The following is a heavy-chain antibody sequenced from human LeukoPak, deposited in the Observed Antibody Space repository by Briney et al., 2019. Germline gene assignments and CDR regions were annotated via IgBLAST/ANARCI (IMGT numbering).Heavy chain of an antibody. J-gene: IGHJ4*02. D-gene: IGHD3-22*01. V-gene: IGHV1-24*01. CDR3: ATAKQYYYDSSGSHYFDY. CDR1: GYTLTELS. CDR2: FDPEDGET. Sequence: ASVKVSCKVSGYTLTELSMHWVRQAPGKGLEWMGGFDPEDGETIYAQKFQGRVTMTEDTSTDTAYMELSSLRSEDTAVYYCATAKQYYYDSSGSHYFDYWGQGTLVTVSS.